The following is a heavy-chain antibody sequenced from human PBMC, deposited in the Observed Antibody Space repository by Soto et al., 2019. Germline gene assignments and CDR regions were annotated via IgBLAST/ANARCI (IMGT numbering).Heavy chain of an antibody. CDR2: INPSGGST. D-gene: IGHD1-1*01. CDR1: GYTFTSYY. V-gene: IGHV1-46*01. J-gene: IGHJ4*02. CDR3: AVIQAGTTIYFDY. Sequence: QVQLVQSGAEVKKPGASVKVSYKASGYTFTSYYMHWVRQAPGQGLEWMGIINPSGGSTSYAQKFKGRVTMTRDTSTGTVYLELSSLRAEDTAVYYCAVIQAGTTIYFDYWGQGTLVTVSS.